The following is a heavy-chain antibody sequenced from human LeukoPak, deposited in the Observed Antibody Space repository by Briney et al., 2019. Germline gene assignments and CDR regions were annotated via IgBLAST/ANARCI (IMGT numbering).Heavy chain of an antibody. CDR2: ISGDSVNI. D-gene: IGHD1-26*01. Sequence: KPGGSLRLSCAASGFTFSRHSMNWVRQAPGKGLEWVSFISGDSVNIYYIDSVKGRFTVSRDNARNSLYLQMNSLRAEDTTLYYCARDNMGFDYWGRGTLVTVSS. J-gene: IGHJ4*02. CDR3: ARDNMGFDY. CDR1: GFTFSRHS. V-gene: IGHV3-21*01.